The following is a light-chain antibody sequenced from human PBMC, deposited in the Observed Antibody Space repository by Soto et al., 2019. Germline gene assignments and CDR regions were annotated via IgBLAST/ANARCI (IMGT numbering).Light chain of an antibody. CDR1: SSNIGAGYD. J-gene: IGLJ1*01. CDR2: GNS. V-gene: IGLV1-40*01. CDR3: QSYDSSLREV. Sequence: QAVVTQPPSVSGAPGQRVTISCTGSSSNIGAGYDVHWYQQLLGTAPKLLIYGNSNRPSGVPDRFSGSKSGTSASLAITGLQAEDEADYYCQSYDSSLREVFGTGTKVTVL.